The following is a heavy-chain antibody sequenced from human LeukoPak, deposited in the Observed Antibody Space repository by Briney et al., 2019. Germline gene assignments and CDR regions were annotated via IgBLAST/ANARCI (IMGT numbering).Heavy chain of an antibody. D-gene: IGHD6-13*01. J-gene: IGHJ5*02. CDR3: ARAMNRLCSSWYLKYNWFDL. V-gene: IGHV1-46*01. CDR1: GYTFTSYY. Sequence: ASVKVSCKASGYTFTSYYMHWVRQAPGQGLEWMGIINPSGGSTSYAQKFQGRVTMTRDTSTSTVYMELSSLRSEDTSVYDCARAMNRLCSSWYLKYNWFDLWREGTLVTVFS. CDR2: INPSGGST.